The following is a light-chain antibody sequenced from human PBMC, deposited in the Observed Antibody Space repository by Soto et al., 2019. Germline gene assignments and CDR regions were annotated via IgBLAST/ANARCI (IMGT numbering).Light chain of an antibody. CDR2: AAS. CDR3: QHYYSPPYT. V-gene: IGKV1-39*01. J-gene: IGKJ2*01. CDR1: QSISSY. Sequence: DIQMTQSPSSLSASVGDRVTITCRASQSISSYLNWYQQKPGKAPKLLIYAASSLQSGVPSRFSGSGSGTDFTLTISSLQAEDVAVYYCQHYYSPPYTFGQGTKLEIK.